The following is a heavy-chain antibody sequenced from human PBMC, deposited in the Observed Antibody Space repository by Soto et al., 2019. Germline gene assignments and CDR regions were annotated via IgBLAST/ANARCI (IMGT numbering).Heavy chain of an antibody. CDR3: AHRGYYYDTCGYYNWFDP. Sequence: QITLKESGPTLVKPTQTLTLTCTFSGFSLSTSGVGVGWIRQPPGKALEWLALIYWDDDKRYSTSLKSRLTITKNXXKXQVXRTMTNMDPVDTATYYCAHRGYYYDTCGYYNWFDPWGQGTLVSVSS. D-gene: IGHD3-22*01. V-gene: IGHV2-5*02. J-gene: IGHJ5*02. CDR2: IYWDDDK. CDR1: GFSLSTSGVG.